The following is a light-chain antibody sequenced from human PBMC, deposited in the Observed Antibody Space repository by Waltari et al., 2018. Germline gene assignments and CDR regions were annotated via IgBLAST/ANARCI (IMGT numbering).Light chain of an antibody. J-gene: IGKJ4*01. CDR1: QHISRW. CDR2: AAS. Sequence: DIQMTQSPSSVSASVGDRVTLTCRASQHISRWLAWYQQKPGKAPKYLIYAASSLQSGVPSRFSGSGVGTDFTLTISSLQPEDFATYYCQQADSFPLTFGGGTKVEI. CDR3: QQADSFPLT. V-gene: IGKV1-12*01.